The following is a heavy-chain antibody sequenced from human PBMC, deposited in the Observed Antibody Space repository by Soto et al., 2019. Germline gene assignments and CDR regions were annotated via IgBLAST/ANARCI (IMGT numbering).Heavy chain of an antibody. CDR1: GGTFSSYA. V-gene: IGHV1-69*13. D-gene: IGHD6-6*01. CDR3: ARDRRPSYSSFTSGHTTFDY. J-gene: IGHJ4*02. Sequence: ASVKVSCKASGGTFSSYAISWVRQAPGQGLEWMGGIIPIFGTANYAQKFQGRVTITAGESTSTAYMELSSLRSEDTAVYYCARDRRPSYSSFTSGHTTFDYWGQGTLVTVSS. CDR2: IIPIFGTA.